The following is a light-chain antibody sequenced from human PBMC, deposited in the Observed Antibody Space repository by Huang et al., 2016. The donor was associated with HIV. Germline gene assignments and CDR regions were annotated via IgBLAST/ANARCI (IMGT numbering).Light chain of an antibody. J-gene: IGKJ1*01. CDR3: QQTYSLWT. CDR2: AAS. CDR1: QSSNNY. V-gene: IGKV1-39*01. Sequence: DIQMTQSPSSLSASVGDRVTITCRASQSSNNYLNWYQQKPGKAPKVLIYAASSLQSGVTSRCSGSGSGTDFTLTISSLQPEDFATYYCQQTYSLWTFGQGTRVEI.